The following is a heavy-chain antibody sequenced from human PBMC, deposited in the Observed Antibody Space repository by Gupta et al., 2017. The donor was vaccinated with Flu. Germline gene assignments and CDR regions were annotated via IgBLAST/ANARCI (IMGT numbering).Heavy chain of an antibody. D-gene: IGHD3-16*01. Sequence: QLQMEESGPGLVKSLETLFLSCTVSGGTVSSSDHYWGWVRQPPGKGLEWLGTAHHGGGSTFYNPSLKSRVTISVDSDTNQFSLRLTSVTAADTAKYYCARHSPPFRGSRVVTGLGGLDAWGQGITVTVSS. CDR2: HHGGGST. CDR3: ARHSPPFRGSRVVTGLGGLDA. V-gene: IGHV4-39*01. CDR1: GGTVSSSDHY. J-gene: IGHJ6*02.